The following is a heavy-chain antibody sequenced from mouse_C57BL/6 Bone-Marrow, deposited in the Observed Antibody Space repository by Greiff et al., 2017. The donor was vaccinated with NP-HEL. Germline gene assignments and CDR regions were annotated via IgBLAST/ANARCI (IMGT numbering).Heavy chain of an antibody. Sequence: VMLVESGAELARPGASVKLSCKASGYTFTSYGISWVKQRTGQGLEWIGEIYPRSGNPYYNEKFKGKATLTADKSSSTAYMELRSLTSEDSAVYFCAPLSYYFDYWGQGTTLTVSS. CDR3: APLSYYFDY. J-gene: IGHJ2*01. V-gene: IGHV1-81*01. CDR2: IYPRSGNP. CDR1: GYTFTSYG.